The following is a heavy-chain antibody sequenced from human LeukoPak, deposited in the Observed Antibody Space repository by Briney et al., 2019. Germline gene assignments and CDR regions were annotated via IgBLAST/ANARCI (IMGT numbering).Heavy chain of an antibody. CDR3: ARGGDADAFDI. D-gene: IGHD2-21*02. CDR1: GVSISSGGYS. CDR2: IYHSGST. J-gene: IGHJ3*02. Sequence: SETLSLTCAVSGVSISSGGYSWSWIRQPPGKGLEWIGYIYHSGSTYYNPPLKSQDTISVDRSKNQFSLKQSSVPAADTAVYHCARGGDADAFDIWGQGTMVTVSS. V-gene: IGHV4-30-2*01.